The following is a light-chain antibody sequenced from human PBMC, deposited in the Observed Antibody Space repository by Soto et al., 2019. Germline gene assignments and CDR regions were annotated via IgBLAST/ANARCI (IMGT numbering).Light chain of an antibody. V-gene: IGKV1-9*01. Sequence: DIQLTQSPSFLSASVGDRVTVTCRASQGISSYLAWYQQKPGKDPKLLIYAASTLQSGVPSRFSGSGSGTEFTLTISSLQPEDFATYYCQQLNSNPYTFGQGSKLEIK. CDR3: QQLNSNPYT. CDR2: AAS. CDR1: QGISSY. J-gene: IGKJ2*01.